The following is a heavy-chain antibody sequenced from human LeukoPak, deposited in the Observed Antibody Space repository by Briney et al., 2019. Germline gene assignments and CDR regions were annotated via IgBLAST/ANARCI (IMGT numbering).Heavy chain of an antibody. Sequence: PGGSLRLSCAASGFTFSSYGVHWVRQAPGKGLEWVAVISYDGNNKYYADSVKGRFTISRDNSKNTLYLQMNSLRAEDTAVYYCAKDHPRYYYAMDVWGRGTTVTVSS. CDR1: GFTFSSYG. J-gene: IGHJ6*02. V-gene: IGHV3-30*18. CDR3: AKDHPRYYYAMDV. CDR2: ISYDGNNK.